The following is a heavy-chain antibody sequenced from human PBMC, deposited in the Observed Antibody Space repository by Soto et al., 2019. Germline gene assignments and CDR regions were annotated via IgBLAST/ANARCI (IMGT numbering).Heavy chain of an antibody. CDR2: INPNSGGT. V-gene: IGHV1-2*04. CDR3: ARAYYDISGYYSLDAFDF. J-gene: IGHJ3*01. D-gene: IGHD3-22*01. Sequence: ASVKVSCKASGYTFTGYYMHWVRQAPGQGLEWMGWINPNSGGTNYAQKFQGWVTMTRDTSISTAYMELSRLRSDDTAVYYCARAYYDISGYYSLDAFDFSGQGTMVTVSS. CDR1: GYTFTGYY.